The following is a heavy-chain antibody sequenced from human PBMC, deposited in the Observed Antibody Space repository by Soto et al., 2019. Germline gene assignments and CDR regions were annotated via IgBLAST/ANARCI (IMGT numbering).Heavy chain of an antibody. V-gene: IGHV2-5*02. CDR3: ALRRTGSCRFDY. CDR1: GFSISTSGVG. J-gene: IGHJ4*02. Sequence: QITLKESGPTLVKPTQTLTLTCTFSGFSISTSGVGVGWIRQPPGKALEWIALIYWDDDKHYSPSLKSKVTITKDTTQNQEVLTMTNMDPVDTATYYCALRRTGSCRFDYWGQGTLGTGFS. CDR2: IYWDDDK. D-gene: IGHD1-26*01.